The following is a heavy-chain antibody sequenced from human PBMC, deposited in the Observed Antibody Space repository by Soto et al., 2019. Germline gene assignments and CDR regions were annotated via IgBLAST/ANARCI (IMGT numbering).Heavy chain of an antibody. Sequence: KPSETLSLTCAVSGGSISSSNWWSWVRQPPGKGLEWIGEIYHSGSTNYNPSLKSRVTISVDKSKNQFSLKLSSVTAADTAVYYCARGTPVGNWNLNWFDPWGQGTLVTVSS. CDR1: GGSISSSNW. D-gene: IGHD1-20*01. V-gene: IGHV4-4*02. CDR3: ARGTPVGNWNLNWFDP. CDR2: IYHSGST. J-gene: IGHJ5*02.